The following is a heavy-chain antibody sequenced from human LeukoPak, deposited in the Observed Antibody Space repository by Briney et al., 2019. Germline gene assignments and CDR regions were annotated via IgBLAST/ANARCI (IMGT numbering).Heavy chain of an antibody. CDR2: ISWDGGST. D-gene: IGHD6-19*01. Sequence: GGSLRLSCAASGFTFDDYTMHWVRQAPGKGLEWVSLISWDGGSTYYADSVKGRFTISRDNSKNSLYLQMNSLRTEDTALYYCAKESEGSSGLVDYWGQGTLVTVSS. J-gene: IGHJ4*02. CDR3: AKESEGSSGLVDY. CDR1: GFTFDDYT. V-gene: IGHV3-43*01.